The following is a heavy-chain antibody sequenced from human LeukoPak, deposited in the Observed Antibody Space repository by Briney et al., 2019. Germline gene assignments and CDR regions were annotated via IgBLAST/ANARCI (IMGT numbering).Heavy chain of an antibody. V-gene: IGHV1-2*02. CDR3: ARVAGGDWYYFDL. Sequence: ASVKVSCKAFGYTFTAYYMHWVRQAPGQGLEWMGWINLYSGGTNYAQKFQGRVIMTRDTSISTAYMELDRLGSDDTAVYYCARVAGGDWYYFDLWGQGSLVTVSS. CDR1: GYTFTAYY. J-gene: IGHJ4*02. CDR2: INLYSGGT. D-gene: IGHD2-21*02.